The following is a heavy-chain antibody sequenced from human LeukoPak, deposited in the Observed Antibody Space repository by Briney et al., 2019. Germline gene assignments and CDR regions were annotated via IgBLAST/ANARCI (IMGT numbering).Heavy chain of an antibody. D-gene: IGHD1-26*01. V-gene: IGHV4-59*01. CDR1: GGSISSYY. Sequence: SQTLSLTCTVSGGSISSYYWSWIRQPPGKGLEWIGYIYYSGSTNYNPSLKSRVTISVDTSKNQFSLKLSSVTAADTAVYYCARTSGSYFYYYGMDVWGQGTTVTVSS. CDR3: ARTSGSYFYYYGMDV. CDR2: IYYSGST. J-gene: IGHJ6*02.